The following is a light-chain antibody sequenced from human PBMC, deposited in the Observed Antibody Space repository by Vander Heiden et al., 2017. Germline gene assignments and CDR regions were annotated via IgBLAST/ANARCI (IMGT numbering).Light chain of an antibody. J-gene: IGLJ2*01. CDR2: DDS. CDR3: QVWDSASDHPVI. Sequence: SYVLTHPPPVSLSPRRTARITCGGNNIGSKSVHWYQQKPGQAPVLVVYDDSDRPSGFPERFSASNSGNTATLTISRVEAGDEADYYCQVWDSASDHPVIFGGGTKLTVL. V-gene: IGLV3-21*02. CDR1: NIGSKS.